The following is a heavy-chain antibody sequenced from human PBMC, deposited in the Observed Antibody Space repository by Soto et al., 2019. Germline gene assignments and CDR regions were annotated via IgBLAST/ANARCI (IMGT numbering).Heavy chain of an antibody. Sequence: EVQLVESGGGLVQPGGSLRLSCAASGFTFTTYAMSWVRQPPAKGLEFVSSISYNGGNTYYANSVRGRFTISRDNSKNTLYLQMGSLRAEDMAVYYCASNWNADYWGQGTLVTVSS. D-gene: IGHD1-1*01. CDR1: GFTFTTYA. CDR3: ASNWNADY. J-gene: IGHJ4*02. V-gene: IGHV3-64*01. CDR2: ISYNGGNT.